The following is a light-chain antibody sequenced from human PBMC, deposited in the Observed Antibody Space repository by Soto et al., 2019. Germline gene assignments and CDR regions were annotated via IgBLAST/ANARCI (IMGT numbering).Light chain of an antibody. CDR2: EVS. J-gene: IGLJ1*01. CDR3: SSYISSSTPYL. CDR1: SSDGGGYNY. V-gene: IGLV2-14*01. Sequence: QSVLTQPASVSGSPGQSITISCTGTSSDGGGYNYVSWYQQHPGKAPKLMIYEVSNRPSGVSNRFSGSKSGNTASLTISGLQAEDEADYYCSSYISSSTPYLFGTGTKVTVL.